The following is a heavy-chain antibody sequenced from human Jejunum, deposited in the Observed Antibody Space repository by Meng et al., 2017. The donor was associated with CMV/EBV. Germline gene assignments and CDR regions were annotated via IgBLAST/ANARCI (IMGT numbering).Heavy chain of an antibody. CDR2: SHDTEST. J-gene: IGHJ4*02. V-gene: IGHV4-30-4*08. D-gene: IGHD3-3*01. CDR1: GGSICSGDYC. CDR3: ARGSIFVSFDS. Sequence: VLPDGAGQRLVKPSPTLFSTASVSGGSICSGDYCWSAIRQPPGKGLEWIGYSHDTESTSHNPSLKSRVDNSLGTSKNQFSLTLNSVTAEDTAVYFCARGSIFVSFDSWGQGTLVTVSS.